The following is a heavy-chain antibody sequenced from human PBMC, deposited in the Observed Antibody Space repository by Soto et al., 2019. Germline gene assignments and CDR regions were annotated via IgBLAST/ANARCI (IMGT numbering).Heavy chain of an antibody. Sequence: SGPTLVNPTQTLTLTCTFSGFSLSTSGVGVGWIRQPPGKALEWLALIYWNDDKRYSPSLKSRLTITKDTSKNQVVLTMTNMDPVDTATYYCAHASGSGSLYYYYYGMDVWGQGTTVTVSS. V-gene: IGHV2-5*01. D-gene: IGHD3-10*01. J-gene: IGHJ6*02. CDR3: AHASGSGSLYYYYYGMDV. CDR1: GFSLSTSGVG. CDR2: IYWNDDK.